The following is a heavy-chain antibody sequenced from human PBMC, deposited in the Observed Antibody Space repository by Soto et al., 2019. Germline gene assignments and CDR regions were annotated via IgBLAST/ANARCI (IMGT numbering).Heavy chain of an antibody. V-gene: IGHV4-31*03. CDR3: ARSDYDYVWGSYRYDY. CDR1: VGSISSGGYY. J-gene: IGHJ4*02. CDR2: IYYSGST. Sequence: LSLTCTVSVGSISSGGYYWSWIRQHPGKGLEWIGYIYYSGSTYYNPSLKSRVTISVDTSKNQFSLKLSSVTAADTAVYYCARSDYDYVWGSYRYDYWGQGTLVTVSS. D-gene: IGHD3-16*02.